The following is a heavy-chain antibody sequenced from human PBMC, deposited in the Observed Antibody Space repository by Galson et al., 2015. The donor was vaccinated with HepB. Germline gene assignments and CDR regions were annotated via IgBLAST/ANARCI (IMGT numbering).Heavy chain of an antibody. Sequence: SVKVSCKASGGTFSSYAISWVRQAPGQGLEWMGRIIPILGIANYAQKFQGRVTITADKSTSTAYMELSSLKSEDTAVYYCARGVATYSRDGYNPFDYWGQGTLVTVSS. CDR1: GGTFSSYA. CDR2: IIPILGIA. CDR3: ARGVATYSRDGYNPFDY. V-gene: IGHV1-69*04. D-gene: IGHD5-24*01. J-gene: IGHJ4*02.